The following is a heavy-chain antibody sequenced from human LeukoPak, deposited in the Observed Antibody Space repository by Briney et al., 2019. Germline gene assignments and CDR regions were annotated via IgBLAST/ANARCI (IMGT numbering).Heavy chain of an antibody. CDR2: MSALRGNT. V-gene: IGHV1-8*01. J-gene: IGHJ6*03. Sequence: GASVNVSCKPFQYTVISYDIDWLRQVTGQGLEWMGWMSALRGNTDYAQKFKGRRTMTRNPSINTAHLELSSLTSDDKAWYFCARGVGGLGNMDVWGKGTTVIISS. CDR3: ARGVGGLGNMDV. D-gene: IGHD3-16*01. CDR1: QYTVISYD.